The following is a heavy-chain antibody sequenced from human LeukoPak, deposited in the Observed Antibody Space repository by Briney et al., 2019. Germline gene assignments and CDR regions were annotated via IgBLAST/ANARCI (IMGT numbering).Heavy chain of an antibody. CDR3: ASSLQYDSSGSVGY. Sequence: SETLSLTCTVSGGSLSSYYWSWIRQPAGKGLEWIGRIYTSGSTNYNPSLKSRVTMSVDTSKNQFSLKLSSVAAADTAVYYCASSLQYDSSGSVGYWGQGTLVTVSS. V-gene: IGHV4-4*07. J-gene: IGHJ4*02. CDR2: IYTSGST. CDR1: GGSLSSYY. D-gene: IGHD3-22*01.